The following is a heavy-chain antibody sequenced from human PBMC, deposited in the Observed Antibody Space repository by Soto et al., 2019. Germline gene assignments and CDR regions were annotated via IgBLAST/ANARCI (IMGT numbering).Heavy chain of an antibody. CDR1: GFTFSSYG. J-gene: IGHJ4*02. CDR2: ISYDGSNK. D-gene: IGHD2-15*01. V-gene: IGHV3-30*03. Sequence: QVQLVESGGGVVQPGRSLRLSCAASGFTFSSYGMHWVRQAPGKGLEWVAVISYDGSNKYYADSVKGRFTISRDNSKNTLYLQMNSLRAEDTAVYYCADGLGYCSGGSCYPFDFWGQGTLVTVSS. CDR3: ADGLGYCSGGSCYPFDF.